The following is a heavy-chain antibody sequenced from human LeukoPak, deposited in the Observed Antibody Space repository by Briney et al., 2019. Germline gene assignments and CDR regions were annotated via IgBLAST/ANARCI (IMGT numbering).Heavy chain of an antibody. CDR1: GYTFTSHG. Sequence: ASVKVSCKASGYTFTSHGISWVRQAPGQGLEWMGWISAYNGNTNYAQKLQGRVTMTIDTSTSTAYMELRSLRSDDTAVYYCARDRSIAGPRGWYFDLWGRGTLVTVSS. CDR2: ISAYNGNT. CDR3: ARDRSIAGPRGWYFDL. J-gene: IGHJ2*01. V-gene: IGHV1-18*01. D-gene: IGHD6-6*01.